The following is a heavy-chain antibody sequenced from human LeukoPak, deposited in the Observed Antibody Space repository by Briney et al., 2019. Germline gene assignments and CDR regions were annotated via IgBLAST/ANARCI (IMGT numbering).Heavy chain of an antibody. V-gene: IGHV1-2*06. CDR2: INPNSGGT. J-gene: IGHJ4*02. Sequence: ASVKVSCKASGYTFTGYYMHWVPQAPGQGPEWMGRINPNSGGTNSAQKFQGKVTMNRATSISTAYMELSRLRSDDTAVSSCPRVPSWPLVKYFDYWGEGTLVTVS. D-gene: IGHD1-26*01. CDR1: GYTFTGYY. CDR3: PRVPSWPLVKYFDY.